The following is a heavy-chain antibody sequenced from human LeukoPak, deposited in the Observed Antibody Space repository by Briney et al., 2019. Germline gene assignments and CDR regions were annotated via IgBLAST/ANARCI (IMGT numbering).Heavy chain of an antibody. V-gene: IGHV3-23*01. J-gene: IGHJ4*02. CDR3: ARYDFRRAQFDY. D-gene: IGHD3-3*01. CDR1: GFTFSSCA. CDR2: ISGSGGST. Sequence: GGSLRLSCAASGFTFSSCAMSWVRQAPGKGLEWVSAISGSGGSTYYADSVKGRFTISRDNSKNTLYLQMNSLRAEDTAVYYCARYDFRRAQFDYWGQGTLVTVSS.